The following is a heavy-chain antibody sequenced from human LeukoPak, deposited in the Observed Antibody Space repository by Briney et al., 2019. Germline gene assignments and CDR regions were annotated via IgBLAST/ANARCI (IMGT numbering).Heavy chain of an antibody. V-gene: IGHV3-30-3*01. J-gene: IGHJ4*02. CDR2: ISYDGSNK. CDR3: ARNTKGYYYDSSGYYPLDY. Sequence: GGSLRLSCAASGFTFSSYAMHWVRQAPGKGLEWVAVISYDGSNKYYADSVKGRFTISRDNSKNTLYLQMNSLRAEDTAVYYCARNTKGYYYDSSGYYPLDYWGQGTLVTVSP. D-gene: IGHD3-22*01. CDR1: GFTFSSYA.